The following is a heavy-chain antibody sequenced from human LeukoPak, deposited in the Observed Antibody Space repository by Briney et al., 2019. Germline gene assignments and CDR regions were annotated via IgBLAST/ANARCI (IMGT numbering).Heavy chain of an antibody. V-gene: IGHV3-23*01. CDR3: AKGEQWLEEYYFDY. D-gene: IGHD6-19*01. J-gene: IGHJ4*02. Sequence: GGSVRLSCAASGFTFSSYAMSWVRQAPGKGLEWVSGISGSGGSTYYADSVKSRFTISRDNSKSTLYLQMNSLRAEDTAVYYCAKGEQWLEEYYFDYWGQGTLVTVSS. CDR2: ISGSGGST. CDR1: GFTFSSYA.